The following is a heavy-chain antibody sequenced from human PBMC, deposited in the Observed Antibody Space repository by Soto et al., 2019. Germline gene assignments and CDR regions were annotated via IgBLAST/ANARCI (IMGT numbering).Heavy chain of an antibody. V-gene: IGHV1-69*06. CDR2: IIPIFGTA. J-gene: IGHJ3*02. D-gene: IGHD3-10*01. Sequence: SVKVSCKASGGTFSSYAISWVRQAPGQGLEWMGGIIPIFGTANYAQKLQGRATITADKSTSTAYMELSSLRSEDTAVYYCARVYYYGSGSYYVDAFDIWGQGTMVTVSS. CDR3: ARVYYYGSGSYYVDAFDI. CDR1: GGTFSSYA.